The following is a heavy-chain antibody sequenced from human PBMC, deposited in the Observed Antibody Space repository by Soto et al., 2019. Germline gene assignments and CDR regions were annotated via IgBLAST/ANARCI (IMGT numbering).Heavy chain of an antibody. CDR2: ISAYNGNT. V-gene: IGHV1-18*01. CDR3: ARAVYDFWSGPTLTHYYYMDV. CDR1: GYTFTSYG. J-gene: IGHJ6*03. D-gene: IGHD3-3*01. Sequence: ASVKVSCKASGYTFTSYGISWVRQAPGQGLEWMGWISAYNGNTNYAQKLQGRVTMTTDTSTSTAYMELRSLGSDDTAVYYCARAVYDFWSGPTLTHYYYMDVWGKGTTVTVAS.